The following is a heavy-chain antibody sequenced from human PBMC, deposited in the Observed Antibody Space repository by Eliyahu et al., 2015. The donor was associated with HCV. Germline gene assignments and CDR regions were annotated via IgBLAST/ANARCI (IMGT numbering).Heavy chain of an antibody. D-gene: IGHD3-22*01. CDR3: LTTADDRN. V-gene: IGHV3-66*01. CDR2: IFGDGRT. J-gene: IGHJ4*02. CDR1: GFTVSSHH. Sequence: EVQLVESGGGLVQPGGSLRLSCAASGFTVSSHHMTWVRQAPGKGLDCVSVIFGDGRTFYADSAKGRFTISKDNSKNTVFLEMNNLRAEDTAVYYCLTTADDRNWGQGTLVTVSS.